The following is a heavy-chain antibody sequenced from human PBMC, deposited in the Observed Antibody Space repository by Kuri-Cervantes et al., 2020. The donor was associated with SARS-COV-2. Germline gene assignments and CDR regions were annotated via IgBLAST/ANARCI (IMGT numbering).Heavy chain of an antibody. CDR2: ISKGSDTI. CDR1: GFIFSDYY. D-gene: IGHD2-8*01. Sequence: GESLKISCTASGFIFSDYYMTWIRQAPGKGLEWLAYISKGSDTIYYADSVKGRFTISRDNAKNSLFLQMNSLRADDTAVYYCVRGGEDFVQETRNWFEPWGRGTQVTVSS. V-gene: IGHV3-11*01. J-gene: IGHJ5*02. CDR3: VRGGEDFVQETRNWFEP.